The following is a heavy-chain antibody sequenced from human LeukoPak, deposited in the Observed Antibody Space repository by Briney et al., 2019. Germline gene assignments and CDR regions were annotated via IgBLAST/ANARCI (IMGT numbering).Heavy chain of an antibody. D-gene: IGHD2-21*01. J-gene: IGHJ4*02. CDR3: VREYSRSVVAGSRPDL. V-gene: IGHV4-39*02. CDR1: GGSISSSSYY. CDR2: MYYRGPT. Sequence: SETLSLTCSVSGGSISSSSYYWGWIRQSPGKGLEWIGSMYYRGPTYDNSSLKSRVTLSIDTSKNKFSLKLTSVTAADTGVYYCVREYSRSVVAGSRPDLWGQGLLVTVSS.